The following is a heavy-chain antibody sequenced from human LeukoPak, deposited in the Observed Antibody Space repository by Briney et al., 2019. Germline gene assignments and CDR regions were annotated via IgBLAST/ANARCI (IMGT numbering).Heavy chain of an antibody. D-gene: IGHD4-11*01. J-gene: IGHJ4*02. CDR2: ITSTGGGST. V-gene: IGHV3-23*01. CDR3: AITGVRDFDS. CDR1: GFTFSSST. Sequence: PGGSLRLSCAASGFTFSSSTMTWVRQAPGQGLDWVSSITSTGGGSTYYADSVKGRFTISRDNSKNTLYLQMNSLRAEDTAVYYCAITGVRDFDSWGQGTLVTVSS.